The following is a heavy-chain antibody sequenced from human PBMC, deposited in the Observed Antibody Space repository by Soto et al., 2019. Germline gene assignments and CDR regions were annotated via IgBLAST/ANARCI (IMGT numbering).Heavy chain of an antibody. Sequence: PGGSLRLSCAASGFTFSSYSMNWVRQAPGKGLEWVSSISSSGSYIYYADSVKGRFTISRDNAKNSLYRQMNSLRAEDTAVFYFARNPPPPPLPFLEWLLPDDYYQYSMDVWRRGTTPT. V-gene: IGHV3-21*01. J-gene: IGHJ6*02. CDR1: GFTFSSYS. CDR3: ARNPPPPPLPFLEWLLPDDYYQYSMDV. D-gene: IGHD3-3*01. CDR2: ISSSGSYI.